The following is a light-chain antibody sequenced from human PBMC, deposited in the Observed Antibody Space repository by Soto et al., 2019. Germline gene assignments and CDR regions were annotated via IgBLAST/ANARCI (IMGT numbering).Light chain of an antibody. CDR2: DAP. J-gene: IGKJ1*01. CDR3: QQYNSYCT. V-gene: IGKV1-5*01. CDR1: QSISSW. Sequence: DIQMTQSPSTLSASVGDRVTITCRASQSISSWLAWYQQKPGKAPKLLIYDAPSLESGVPSRFSGSGSGTEFTLTISSLQPDDFATYYCQQYNSYCTFGQGTKV.